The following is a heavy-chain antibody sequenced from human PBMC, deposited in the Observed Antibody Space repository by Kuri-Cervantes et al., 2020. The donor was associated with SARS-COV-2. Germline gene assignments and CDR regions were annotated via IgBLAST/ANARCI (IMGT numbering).Heavy chain of an antibody. CDR3: ARHPYAVAGPIDY. J-gene: IGHJ4*02. Sequence: GSLRLSCTVSGGSISSSSYYWGWIRQPPGKGLEWIGSIYYSGSTYYNPSLKSRVTISVDTSKNQFSLKLSSVTAADTAVYYCARHPYAVAGPIDYWGQGTLVTVSS. CDR1: GGSISSSSYY. V-gene: IGHV4-39*01. D-gene: IGHD6-19*01. CDR2: IYYSGST.